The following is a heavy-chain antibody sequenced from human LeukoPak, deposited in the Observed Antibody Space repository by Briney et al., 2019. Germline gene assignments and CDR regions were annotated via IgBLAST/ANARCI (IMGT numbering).Heavy chain of an antibody. CDR2: IYYSGST. V-gene: IGHV4-39*01. D-gene: IGHD5-18*01. J-gene: IGHJ4*02. CDR1: GDSISSNLSY. Sequence: SETLSLTCTVSGDSISSNLSYWGWIRQPPGKGLEWIGSIYYSGSTHYNPSLKSRVIISVDTSKNQFSLKLSSVTAADTAVYYCARNHTHEGYGYYFDYWGQGTLITVSS. CDR3: ARNHTHEGYGYYFDY.